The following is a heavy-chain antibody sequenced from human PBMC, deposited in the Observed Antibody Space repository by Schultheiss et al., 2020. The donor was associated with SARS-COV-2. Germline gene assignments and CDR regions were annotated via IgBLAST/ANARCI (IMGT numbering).Heavy chain of an antibody. V-gene: IGHV1-2*04. J-gene: IGHJ3*02. CDR2: INPNSGGT. CDR1: GYTFTSYA. CDR3: ARGQARTDAFDI. Sequence: ASVKVSCKASGYTFTSYAMHWVRQAPGQRLEWMGWINPNSGGTNYAQKFQGWVTMTRDTSTSTVYMELSSLRSEDTAVYYCARGQARTDAFDIWGQGTMVTVSS.